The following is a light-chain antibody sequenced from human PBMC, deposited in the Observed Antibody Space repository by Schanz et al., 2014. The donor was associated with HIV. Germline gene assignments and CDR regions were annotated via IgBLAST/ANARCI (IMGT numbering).Light chain of an antibody. J-gene: IGLJ2*01. V-gene: IGLV2-14*01. CDR3: SSYTSSSTLE. CDR2: DVS. Sequence: QSVLTQPPSVSGAPGQRVTISCTGSSSDVGGYNYVSWYQQYPGKAPKLMIYDVSNRPSGVSNRFSGSKSGNTASLTISGLQAEDEADYYCSSYTSSSTLEFGGGTKLTVL. CDR1: SSDVGGYNY.